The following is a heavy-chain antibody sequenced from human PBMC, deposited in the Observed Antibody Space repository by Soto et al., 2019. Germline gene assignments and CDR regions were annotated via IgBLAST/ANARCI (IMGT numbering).Heavy chain of an antibody. CDR3: ARVVTTYPYYYGMDV. CDR2: ISAYNGNT. V-gene: IGHV1-18*04. D-gene: IGHD4-17*01. J-gene: IGHJ6*02. Sequence: GASVKVSCKASGYTFTSYGISWVRQAPGQGLEWMGWISAYNGNTNYAQKLQGRVTMTTDTSTSTAYMELRSLRSDDTAVYYCARVVTTYPYYYGMDVWGQGTTVTVSS. CDR1: GYTFTSYG.